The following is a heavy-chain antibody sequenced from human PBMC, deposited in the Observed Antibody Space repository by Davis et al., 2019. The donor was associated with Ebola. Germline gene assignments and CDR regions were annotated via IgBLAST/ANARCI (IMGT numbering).Heavy chain of an antibody. Sequence: GGSLRLSCAASGFTFSSYGMHWVRQAPGKGLEWVAVISYDGSNKYYADSVKGRFTISRDNSKNTLYLQMNSLRAEDTAVYYCAKAYVSYASLGNAFDIWGQGTMVTVSS. J-gene: IGHJ3*02. V-gene: IGHV3-30*18. CDR3: AKAYVSYASLGNAFDI. CDR2: ISYDGSNK. D-gene: IGHD5-18*01. CDR1: GFTFSSYG.